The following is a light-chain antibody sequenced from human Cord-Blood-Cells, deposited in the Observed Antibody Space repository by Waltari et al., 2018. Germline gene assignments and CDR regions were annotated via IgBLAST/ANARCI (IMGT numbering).Light chain of an antibody. CDR2: DAS. V-gene: IGKV1-13*02. J-gene: IGKJ2*01. CDR3: QQFNSYPYT. Sequence: AIQLTQSPSSLSASVGDSVTITCRASQGISSALAWYQQKPGKAPKLLIYDASSLESGVPSRFSGSVSGTDFTLTTSSLQPEDFATDYCQQFNSYPYTFGQGTKLEIK. CDR1: QGISSA.